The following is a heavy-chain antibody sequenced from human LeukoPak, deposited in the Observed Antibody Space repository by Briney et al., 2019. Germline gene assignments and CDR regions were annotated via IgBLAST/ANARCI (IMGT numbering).Heavy chain of an antibody. CDR2: IIPIFGTA. V-gene: IGHV1-69*13. Sequence: WASVKVSRKASGGSFSRYAISWVRQAPGQGLEWMGGIIPIFGTANYAQKFQGRVTITADESTRTAYMELRTLRSEDTAIYYCARGSGETGGYYYVYWGRGTPVTVSS. J-gene: IGHJ4*02. CDR3: ARGSGETGGYYYVY. D-gene: IGHD3-22*01. CDR1: GGSFSRYA.